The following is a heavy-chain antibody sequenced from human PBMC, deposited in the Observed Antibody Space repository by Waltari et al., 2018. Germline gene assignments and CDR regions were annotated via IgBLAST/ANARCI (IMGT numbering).Heavy chain of an antibody. Sequence: QLQLQESGPGLVKPSETLALTCTVAGDSISTNSYNWGWFRQPPGKGLEGIGSINYSGGTFYNPSIQSRVTLSVDTSKNQFSLNLRSVTAADTAVYYCGRLPRSDWIYHFDYWGQGTLVTVSS. CDR1: GDSISTNSYN. CDR3: GRLPRSDWIYHFDY. J-gene: IGHJ4*02. D-gene: IGHD1-7*01. V-gene: IGHV4-39*01. CDR2: INYSGGT.